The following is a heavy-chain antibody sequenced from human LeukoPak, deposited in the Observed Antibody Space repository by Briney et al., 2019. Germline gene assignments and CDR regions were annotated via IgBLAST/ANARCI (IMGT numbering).Heavy chain of an antibody. Sequence: PGGSLRLSCATSGFSFSNYWMNWVRQAPGKGLEWVAIIKADGSEKHYVDSVRGRFTVSRDNAKNSLYLQMSSLRAEDTAVYYCARSNSGPEIWGQGTLVTVSS. D-gene: IGHD4-23*01. CDR3: ARSNSGPEI. CDR2: IKADGSEK. CDR1: GFSFSNYW. J-gene: IGHJ4*02. V-gene: IGHV3-7*01.